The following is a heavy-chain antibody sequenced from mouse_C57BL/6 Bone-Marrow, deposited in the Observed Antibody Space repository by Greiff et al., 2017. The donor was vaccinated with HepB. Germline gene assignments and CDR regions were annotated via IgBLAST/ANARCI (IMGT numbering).Heavy chain of an antibody. V-gene: IGHV1-78*01. CDR1: GYTFTDHT. CDR2: IYPRDGST. J-gene: IGHJ2*01. CDR3: AVYYGNLFDY. Sequence: VKLVESGAELVKPGASVKISCKVSGYTFTDHTIHWMKQRPEQGLEWIGYIYPRDGSTKYNEKFKGKATLTADKSSSTAYMQLNSLTSEDSAVYFCAVYYGNLFDYWGQGTTLTVSS. D-gene: IGHD2-1*01.